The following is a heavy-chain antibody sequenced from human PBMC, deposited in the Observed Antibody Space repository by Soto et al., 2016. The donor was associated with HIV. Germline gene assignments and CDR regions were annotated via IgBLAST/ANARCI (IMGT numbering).Heavy chain of an antibody. D-gene: IGHD2-2*01. J-gene: IGHJ3*01. CDR2: INSGGTYT. CDR1: GFTFDEYY. CDR3: ARDRAGSRSRTDAFDL. Sequence: QVVLLESGGGLVTPGGSLRLSCAASGFTFDEYYMSWIRQAPGKGLEWLSYINSGGTYTHYANSVKGRLTISRDNDKNSLFLQMDNLRAEDTAVYYCARDRAGSRSRTDAFDLWGPGTLVTVSS. V-gene: IGHV3-11*05.